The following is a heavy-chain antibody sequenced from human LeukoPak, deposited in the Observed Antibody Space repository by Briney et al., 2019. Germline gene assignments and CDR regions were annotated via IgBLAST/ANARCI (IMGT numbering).Heavy chain of an antibody. CDR2: INHSGST. CDR1: GGSFSGYY. D-gene: IGHD6-19*01. V-gene: IGHV4-34*01. Sequence: TSETLSLTCAVYGGSFSGYYWSWIRQPPGKGLEWIGEINHSGSTNYNPSLKSRVTISVDTSKNQFSLKLTSVTAADTAVYYCARATWYSSGWGYFHHWGQGTLVTVSS. CDR3: ARATWYSSGWGYFHH. J-gene: IGHJ1*01.